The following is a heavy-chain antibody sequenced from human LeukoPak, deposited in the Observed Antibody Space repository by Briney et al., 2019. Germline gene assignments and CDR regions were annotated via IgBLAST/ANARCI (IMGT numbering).Heavy chain of an antibody. J-gene: IGHJ1*01. D-gene: IGHD3-22*01. V-gene: IGHV4-34*01. Sequence: PSETLSLTCAVYGGSFSGYYWSWIRQPPGKGLEWIGEINHSGSTNYNPSLKSRVTISVDTSKNQFSLKLSSVTAADTALYYCARGTSYYDSSGYFPWESFQHWGQGTLVTVSS. CDR3: ARGTSYYDSSGYFPWESFQH. CDR2: INHSGST. CDR1: GGSFSGYY.